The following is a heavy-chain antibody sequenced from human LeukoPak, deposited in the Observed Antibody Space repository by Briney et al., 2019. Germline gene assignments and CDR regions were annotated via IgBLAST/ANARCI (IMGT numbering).Heavy chain of an antibody. Sequence: PGGSLRLSCAASGFTFSNAWMDWVRQAPGKGLEWVANIKQDGSEKYYVDSVKGRFTISRDNAKNSLYLQMNSLRAEDTAVYYCARDRYSSMWGQGTLVTVSS. J-gene: IGHJ4*02. D-gene: IGHD6-19*01. V-gene: IGHV3-7*01. CDR1: GFTFSNAW. CDR3: ARDRYSSM. CDR2: IKQDGSEK.